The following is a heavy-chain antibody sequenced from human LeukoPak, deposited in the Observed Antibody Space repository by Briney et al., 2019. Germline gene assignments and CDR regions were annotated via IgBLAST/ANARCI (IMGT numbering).Heavy chain of an antibody. CDR1: GFTFSRFW. CDR2: IKQDGSEK. Sequence: PGGSLRLSCAASGFTFSRFWMSWVRQAPGKGLERLANIKQDGSEKYSVDSVKGRFTISRDNAQNSLYLQMGSLRAEDTAVYYCARNLRSFDFWSGSIDYWGQGILVTVSS. V-gene: IGHV3-7*01. D-gene: IGHD3-3*01. CDR3: ARNLRSFDFWSGSIDY. J-gene: IGHJ4*02.